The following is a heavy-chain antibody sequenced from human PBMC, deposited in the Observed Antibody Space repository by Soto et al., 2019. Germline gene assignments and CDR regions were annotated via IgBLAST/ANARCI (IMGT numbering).Heavy chain of an antibody. J-gene: IGHJ6*02. CDR2: INHSGST. V-gene: IGHV4-34*01. Sequence: QVQLQQWGAGLLKPSETLSLTCAVYGGSFSGYYWSWIRQPPGKGLEWIGEINHSGSTNYNPSLKSRVTISVDTSKNQFSLKLSSVTAADTAVYYCARGGRGTSSYYYGMDVWGQGTTVTVSS. CDR3: ARGGRGTSSYYYGMDV. D-gene: IGHD1-1*01. CDR1: GGSFSGYY.